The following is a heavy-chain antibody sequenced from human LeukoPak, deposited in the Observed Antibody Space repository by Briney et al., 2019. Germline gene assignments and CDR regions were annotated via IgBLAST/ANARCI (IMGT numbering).Heavy chain of an antibody. V-gene: IGHV4-59*01. CDR3: ARGYSSGWYAY. CDR1: GGSISSYY. J-gene: IGHJ4*02. D-gene: IGHD6-19*01. CDR2: IYYSGST. Sequence: SETLSLTCTVSGGSISSYYWSWTRQPPGKGLEWIGYIYYSGSTNYNPSLKSRVTISVDTSKNQFSLKLSSVTAADTAVYYCARGYSSGWYAYWGQGTLVTVSS.